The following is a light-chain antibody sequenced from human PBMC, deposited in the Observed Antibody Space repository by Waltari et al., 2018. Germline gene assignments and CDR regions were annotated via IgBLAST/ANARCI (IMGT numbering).Light chain of an antibody. CDR3: QQCYHLPS. V-gene: IGKV4-1*01. CDR1: QNILSSSDNKNY. J-gene: IGKJ4*01. Sequence: DIVMTQSLDSVAVSPRERATIVRRPSQNILSSSDNKNYLVWYQQKPGQPPKLLISWASTRESGVPDRFSGSGSGTDFTLTISSLQAEDVAVYYCQQCYHLPSFGGGTRVEIK. CDR2: WAS.